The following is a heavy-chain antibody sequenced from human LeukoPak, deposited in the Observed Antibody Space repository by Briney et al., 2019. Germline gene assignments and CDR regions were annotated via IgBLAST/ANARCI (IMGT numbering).Heavy chain of an antibody. Sequence: GGSLRLSCGASGFTFSNYGMLWVRQAPGKGLDWVSFIRYDGNNKLYADSVKGRFTISRDNSKNTLYLHINSLRAEDTAVYYCAKDDGWVQYANWGQGTLVTVSS. V-gene: IGHV3-30*02. J-gene: IGHJ4*02. CDR3: AKDDGWVQYAN. D-gene: IGHD5-24*01. CDR2: IRYDGNNK. CDR1: GFTFSNYG.